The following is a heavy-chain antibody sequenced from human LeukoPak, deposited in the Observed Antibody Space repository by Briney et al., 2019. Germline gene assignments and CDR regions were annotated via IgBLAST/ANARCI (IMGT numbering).Heavy chain of an antibody. V-gene: IGHV3-7*01. CDR3: AREVDYANPRHDY. D-gene: IGHD4/OR15-4a*01. Sequence: GGSLRLSCAASGFTFFNYWMSWVRQAPGKGLEWVANINLEGSQKYYVDSLKGRFTISRDNANNLLYLQMNSLRAEDTAVYYRAREVDYANPRHDYWGQGTLVTVSS. CDR2: INLEGSQK. J-gene: IGHJ4*02. CDR1: GFTFFNYW.